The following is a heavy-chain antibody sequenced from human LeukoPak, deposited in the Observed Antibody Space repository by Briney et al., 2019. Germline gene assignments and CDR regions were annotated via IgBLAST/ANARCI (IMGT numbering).Heavy chain of an antibody. CDR3: AREQSVVVVAATNYYYYGMDV. CDR2: IIPIFGTA. CDR1: GGTFSSYA. V-gene: IGHV1-69*13. J-gene: IGHJ6*02. D-gene: IGHD2-15*01. Sequence: ASVKVSCTASGGTFSSYAISWVRQAPGQGLEWMGGIIPIFGTANYAQKFQGRVTITADESTSTAYMELSSLRSEDTAVYYCAREQSVVVVAATNYYYYGMDVWGQGTTVTVSS.